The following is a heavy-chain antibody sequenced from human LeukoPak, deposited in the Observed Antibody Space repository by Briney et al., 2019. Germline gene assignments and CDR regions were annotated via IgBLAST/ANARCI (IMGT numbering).Heavy chain of an antibody. CDR2: ISAYNGNT. D-gene: IGHD6-6*01. CDR1: GYTFTSYG. CDR3: ARTPRTSMTYLGVY. V-gene: IGHV1-18*01. J-gene: IGHJ4*02. Sequence: ASVKVSCQASGYTFTSYGISWVRQAPGQGLEWMGWISAYNGNTNYAQKLQGRVTMTTDTSTSTAYMELRSLRSDDTAVYYCARTPRTSMTYLGVYSGQGTLVTVSS.